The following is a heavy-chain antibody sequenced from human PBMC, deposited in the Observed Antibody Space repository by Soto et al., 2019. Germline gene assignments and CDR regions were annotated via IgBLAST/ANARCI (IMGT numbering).Heavy chain of an antibody. CDR3: ALQNYYGSGSYPTFDY. J-gene: IGHJ4*02. CDR1: GFSLTTSGVG. D-gene: IGHD3-10*01. V-gene: IGHV2-5*02. Sequence: KESGPTLVKPTQTLTLTCTFSGFSLTTSGVGVGWIRQPPGKALEWLALIYWDDDKRYSPSLKDRLTITKDTSKNQVVLTMTNMDPVDTATYYCALQNYYGSGSYPTFDYWGQGTLVTVSS. CDR2: IYWDDDK.